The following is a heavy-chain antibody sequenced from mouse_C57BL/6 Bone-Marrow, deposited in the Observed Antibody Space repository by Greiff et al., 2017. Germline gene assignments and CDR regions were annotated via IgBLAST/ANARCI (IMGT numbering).Heavy chain of an antibody. CDR3: ARDGFDGSSFFDY. V-gene: IGHV1-64*01. CDR2: IHPNSGST. CDR1: GYTFTSYW. J-gene: IGHJ2*01. D-gene: IGHD1-1*01. Sequence: QVQLQQPGAELVKPGASVKLSCKASGYTFTSYWMHWVKQRPGQGLEWIGMIHPNSGSTNYNEKFKSKATLTVDTSSSTAYMQLSSLTSEDSAVSYCARDGFDGSSFFDYWGKGTTLTVSS.